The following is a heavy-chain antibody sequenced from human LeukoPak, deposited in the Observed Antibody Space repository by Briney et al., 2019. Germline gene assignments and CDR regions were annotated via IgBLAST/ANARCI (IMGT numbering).Heavy chain of an antibody. CDR3: AKDPAYYDFWSGYYTGGNFDY. V-gene: IGHV3-23*01. CDR1: GFTFSSYA. Sequence: GGSLRLSCAASGFTFSSYAMSWVRQAPGKGLEWVSAISGSGGSTYYADSVKGRFTISRDNSKNTLYLQTNSLRAEDTAVYYCAKDPAYYDFWSGYYTGGNFDYWGQGTLVTVSS. J-gene: IGHJ4*02. CDR2: ISGSGGST. D-gene: IGHD3-3*01.